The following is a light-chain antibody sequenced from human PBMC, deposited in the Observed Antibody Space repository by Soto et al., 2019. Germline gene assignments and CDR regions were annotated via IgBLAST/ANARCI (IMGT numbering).Light chain of an antibody. CDR1: QSVSSSY. Sequence: EIVLTQSPGTLSLSPGERATLSCRASQSVSSSYLAWYQQKPGQAPRLLIYGASSRATGIPDRFSGSGSGTDFTLTISRLEPEDFAVYYCKQYGSSPVTFGQGTKLEIK. V-gene: IGKV3-20*01. CDR3: KQYGSSPVT. J-gene: IGKJ2*01. CDR2: GAS.